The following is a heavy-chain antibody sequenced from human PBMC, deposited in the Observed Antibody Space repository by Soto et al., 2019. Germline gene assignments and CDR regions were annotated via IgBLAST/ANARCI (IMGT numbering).Heavy chain of an antibody. J-gene: IGHJ4*02. V-gene: IGHV4-34*01. CDR1: GGSFSGYY. CDR3: ARRVKAAAGRNRFFDY. Sequence: SETLSLTCAVDGGSFSGYYWSWIRQPPGKGLEWIGEINHSGSTNYNPSLKSRVTISVDTSKNQFSLKLSSVTAADTAVYYCARRVKAAAGRNRFFDYWGQGTLVTVSS. CDR2: INHSGST. D-gene: IGHD6-13*01.